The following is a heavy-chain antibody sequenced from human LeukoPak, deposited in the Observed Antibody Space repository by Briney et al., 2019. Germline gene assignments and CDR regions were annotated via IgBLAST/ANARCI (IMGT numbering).Heavy chain of an antibody. D-gene: IGHD3-9*01. CDR2: INAGNGNT. V-gene: IGHV1-3*01. CDR1: GYTFTSYA. J-gene: IGHJ4*02. CDR3: ARDDILTGYSPPDY. Sequence: ASVKVSCKASGYTFTSYAMHWVRQAPGQRLEWMGWINAGNGNTKYSQKFQGRVTMTRDTSTSTVYMELSSLRSEDTAVYYCARDDILTGYSPPDYWGQGTLVTVSS.